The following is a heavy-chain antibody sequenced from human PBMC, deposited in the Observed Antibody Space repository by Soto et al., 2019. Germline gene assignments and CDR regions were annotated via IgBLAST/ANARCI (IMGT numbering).Heavy chain of an antibody. J-gene: IGHJ4*02. CDR1: GGTFSSYT. CDR2: IIPILGIA. CDR3: ARGDLYGSGSLR. D-gene: IGHD3-10*01. Sequence: QVQLVQSGAEVKKPGSSVKVSCKASGGTFSSYTISWVRQAPGQGLEWMGRIIPILGIANYAQKFQGRVTITADKYTSTAYMELSSLRSEDTAVYYCARGDLYGSGSLRWGQGTLVTVSS. V-gene: IGHV1-69*02.